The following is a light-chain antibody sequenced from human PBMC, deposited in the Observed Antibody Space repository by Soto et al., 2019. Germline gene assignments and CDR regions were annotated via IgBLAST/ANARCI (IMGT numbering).Light chain of an antibody. V-gene: IGKV3-20*01. CDR3: QQYGSSPPT. Sequence: IVLTQSPGTLSLSPGARATLSCRASQSVSTKSLAWYQQRPGQAPRLLIYGASRRGPGIPDRFSGGGSGTDFTLTITRLEPEDFAVYHCQQYGSSPPTFGQGTKVEIK. CDR2: GAS. CDR1: QSVSTKS. J-gene: IGKJ1*01.